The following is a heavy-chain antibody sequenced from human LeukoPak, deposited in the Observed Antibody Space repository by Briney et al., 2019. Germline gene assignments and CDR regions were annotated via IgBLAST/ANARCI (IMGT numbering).Heavy chain of an antibody. V-gene: IGHV4-31*03. CDR3: AYLTDGGRFDP. CDR1: GGSISSGGYY. J-gene: IGHJ5*02. CDR2: IYYSGST. Sequence: SETLSLTSTVSGGSISSGGYYWSWIRQHPGKGLEWIGYIYYSGSTYYNPSLKSRVTISVDTSKNQFSLKLSSVTAADTAVYYCAYLTDGGRFDPWGQGTLVTVSS. D-gene: IGHD2-15*01.